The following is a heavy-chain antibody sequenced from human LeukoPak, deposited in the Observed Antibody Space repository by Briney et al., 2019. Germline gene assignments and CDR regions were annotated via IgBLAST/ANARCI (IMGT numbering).Heavy chain of an antibody. CDR2: IYHSGNT. CDR1: GYSISGGYY. CDR3: AMALDY. J-gene: IGHJ4*02. V-gene: IGHV4-38-2*01. Sequence: SETLSLTCAVSGYSISGGYYWGWIRQPPGKGLEWIGSIYHSGNTYYNPSLRSRVTISVDTSKNQFSLRLSSVTAADTAVYYCAMALDYWGQGTLVTVSS.